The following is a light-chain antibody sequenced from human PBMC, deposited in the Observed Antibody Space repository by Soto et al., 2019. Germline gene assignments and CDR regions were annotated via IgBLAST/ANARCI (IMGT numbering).Light chain of an antibody. CDR3: QQYHNWPPGLT. J-gene: IGKJ4*01. V-gene: IGKV3-15*01. CDR2: GAS. CDR1: QSVSGN. Sequence: IVLTQSPDTLSLSPGERATLSCTASQSVSGNLAWYQQKPGQAPRLLIHGASTRATDIPARFSGSGSGTEFTLTITSLQSEDFAVYYCQQYHNWPPGLTFGGGTRVEIK.